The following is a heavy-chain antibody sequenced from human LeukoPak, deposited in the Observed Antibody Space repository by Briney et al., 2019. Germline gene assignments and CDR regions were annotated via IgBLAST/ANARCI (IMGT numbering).Heavy chain of an antibody. V-gene: IGHV1-46*01. CDR3: ARGSDYYTPSGAHYYYMDV. CDR2: INPSGGST. CDR1: GYTFTGYY. D-gene: IGHD3-10*01. Sequence: ASVKVSCKASGYTFTGYYMHWVRQAPGQGLEWMGIINPSGGSTSYAQKFQGRVTMTRDMSTSTVYMELRNLRSDDTAVYYCARGSDYYTPSGAHYYYMDVWGKGTTVTVSS. J-gene: IGHJ6*03.